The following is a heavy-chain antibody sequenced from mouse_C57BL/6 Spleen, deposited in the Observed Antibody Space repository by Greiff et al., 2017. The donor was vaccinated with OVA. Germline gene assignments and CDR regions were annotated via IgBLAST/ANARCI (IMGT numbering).Heavy chain of an antibody. CDR2: IDPNSGGT. D-gene: IGHD1-1*01. CDR1: GYTFTSYW. Sequence: QVQLQQPGAELVKPGASAKLSCKASGYTFTSYWMHWVKQRPGRGLEWIGRIDPNSGGTKYNEKFKSKATLTVDKPSSTAYMQLSSLTSEDSAVYYCARSEIYCDGSSYFFDYWGQGTTLTVSS. J-gene: IGHJ2*01. CDR3: ARSEIYCDGSSYFFDY. V-gene: IGHV1-72*01.